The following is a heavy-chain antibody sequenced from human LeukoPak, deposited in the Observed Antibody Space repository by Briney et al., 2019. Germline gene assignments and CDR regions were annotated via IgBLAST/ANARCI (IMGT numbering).Heavy chain of an antibody. CDR3: VRHVLFYYYYYMDV. Sequence: SETLSLTCTVSGGSISSYYWSWVRQSPGKGLEWIGYIYYDGSTNYNPSLKSRVTISLDTSKNQFSLEMSSVTAADTAVYYCVRHVLFYYYYYMDVWGTGTTVTVSS. CDR1: GGSISSYY. CDR2: IYYDGST. D-gene: IGHD3-10*01. V-gene: IGHV4-59*08. J-gene: IGHJ6*03.